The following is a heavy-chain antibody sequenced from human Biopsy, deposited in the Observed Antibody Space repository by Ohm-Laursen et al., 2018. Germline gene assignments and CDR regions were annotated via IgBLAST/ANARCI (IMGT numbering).Heavy chain of an antibody. D-gene: IGHD1-26*01. CDR2: IIPIPNVA. CDR1: GGPFNNHA. V-gene: IGHV1-69*01. CDR3: AGGEGSSWFDP. J-gene: IGHJ5*02. Sequence: SSVKVSCKASGGPFNNHAFSWVRQAPGQGLEWMGGIIPIPNVATYAQKFQGRITITADESTSTAYMELSSLTSDDTAVYFCAGGEGSSWFDPWGHGTLVTVSS.